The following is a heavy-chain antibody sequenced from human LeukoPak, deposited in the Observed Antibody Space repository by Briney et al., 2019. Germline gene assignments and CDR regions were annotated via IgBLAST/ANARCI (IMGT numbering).Heavy chain of an antibody. CDR3: ARLTRLSTSPDRYYLDY. CDR1: RDGISSYY. J-gene: IGHJ4*02. CDR2: IHTGGGT. Sequence: PSETLSLTFAVSRDGISSYYRSWIRQHTRKGLEWIGYIHTGGGTSYIPSLKGRVTISIDTSKNQFSLKLSSVTAADSAVYYCARLTRLSTSPDRYYLDYWGQGTLVTVSS. D-gene: IGHD6-6*01. V-gene: IGHV4-4*09.